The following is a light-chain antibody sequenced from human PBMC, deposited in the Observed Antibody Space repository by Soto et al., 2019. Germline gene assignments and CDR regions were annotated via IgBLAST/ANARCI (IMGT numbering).Light chain of an antibody. V-gene: IGKV1-39*01. CDR2: AAS. CDR3: QQRYTSPWT. CDR1: QTIITF. J-gene: IGKJ1*01. Sequence: DIQLTQSPSSLSASVGDRVTITCRASQTIITFLNWYQQKPGKAPNLLISAASSLHSGVPSRFSGSGSGTDFTLTISSLQPEDFATYYCQQRYTSPWTFGQGTKVEIK.